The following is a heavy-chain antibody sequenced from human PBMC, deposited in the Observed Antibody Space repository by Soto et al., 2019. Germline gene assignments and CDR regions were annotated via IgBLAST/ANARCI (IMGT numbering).Heavy chain of an antibody. CDR3: ERSSGGYDSTPSFDY. CDR2: IWYDGSNK. CDR1: GFTFSSYG. J-gene: IGHJ4*02. D-gene: IGHD5-12*01. Sequence: GGSLRLSCAASGFTFSSYGMHWVRQAPGKGLEWVAVIWYDGSNKYYADSVKGRFTISRDNSKNTLYLQMNSLRAEDTAVYYCERSSGGYDSTPSFDYWGQGTLVTVSS. V-gene: IGHV3-33*01.